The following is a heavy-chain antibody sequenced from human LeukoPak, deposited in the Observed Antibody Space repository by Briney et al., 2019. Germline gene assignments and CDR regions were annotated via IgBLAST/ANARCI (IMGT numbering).Heavy chain of an antibody. J-gene: IGHJ4*02. V-gene: IGHV3-7*01. CDR2: IKLDGSEK. D-gene: IGHD6-6*01. CDR3: ARAQAISAADF. CDR1: GFTFGKYW. Sequence: GGSLRLSCVASGFTFGKYWMSWVRQAPGKGLEWVANIKLDGSEKNYVDSVKGRFTISRDNTKNSLYLQMHFLRLDDTAIYYCARAQAISAADFWGQGALVTVSS.